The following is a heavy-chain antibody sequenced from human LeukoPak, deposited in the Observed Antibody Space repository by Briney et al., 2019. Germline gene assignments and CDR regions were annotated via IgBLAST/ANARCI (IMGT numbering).Heavy chain of an antibody. D-gene: IGHD6-19*01. CDR1: GDSMRSYY. V-gene: IGHV4-59*08. CDR3: GRHEVNEWLVPNYYYYGMDV. CDR2: MHHNGSN. J-gene: IGHJ6*01. Sequence: SETLTLTCTVSGDSMRSYYWRWLRQPPGKGLEWIVYMHHNGSNKHYAYFKRRINISVSKSKSHSSLKQGPLTAPDTAVVYFGRHEVNEWLVPNYYYYGMDVWGQGTTVSVFS.